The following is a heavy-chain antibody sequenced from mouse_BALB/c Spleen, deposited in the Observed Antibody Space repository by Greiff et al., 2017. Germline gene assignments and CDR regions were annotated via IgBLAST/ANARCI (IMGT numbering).Heavy chain of an antibody. CDR3: ARKYGNYFYYYAMDY. CDR1: GYSITSGYY. D-gene: IGHD2-10*02. CDR2: ISYDGSN. J-gene: IGHJ4*01. Sequence: EVKLVESGPGLVKPSQSLSLTCSVTGYSITSGYYWNWIRQFPGNKLEWMGYISYDGSNNYNPSLKNRISITRDTSKNQFFLKLNSVTTEDTATYYCARKYGNYFYYYAMDYWGQGTSVTVSS. V-gene: IGHV3-6*02.